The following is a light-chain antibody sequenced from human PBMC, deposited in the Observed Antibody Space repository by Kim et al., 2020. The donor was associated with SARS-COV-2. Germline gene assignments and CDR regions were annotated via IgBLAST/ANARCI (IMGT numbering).Light chain of an antibody. J-gene: IGKJ2*01. CDR3: QLYGSSPLMYT. CDR1: QSVNSDY. CDR2: GAS. V-gene: IGKV3-20*01. Sequence: EIVLRQSPGTLSLSPGERATLSCRASQSVNSDYLAWYQQIPGQPPRLLIFGASSRATGIPDRFSGSGSGTDFTLAISRLEPEDFAVYYCQLYGSSPLMYTFGQGTKLEI.